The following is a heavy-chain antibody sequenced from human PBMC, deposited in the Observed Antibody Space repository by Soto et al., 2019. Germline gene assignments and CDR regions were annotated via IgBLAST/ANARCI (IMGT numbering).Heavy chain of an antibody. CDR3: ARGHPPYY. CDR1: GGSFSGYY. Sequence: QVQLQQWGAGLLKPSETLSLTYAVYGGSFSGYYWSWIRQPPGKGLEWIGEITHSGSINYNPSLKSRVTISVDTSKNQFSLKLSSVTAADTAVYYCARGHPPYYWGQGTLVTVSS. CDR2: ITHSGSI. J-gene: IGHJ4*02. V-gene: IGHV4-34*01.